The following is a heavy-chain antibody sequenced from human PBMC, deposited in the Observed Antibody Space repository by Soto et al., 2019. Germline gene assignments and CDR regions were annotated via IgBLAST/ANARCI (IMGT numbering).Heavy chain of an antibody. J-gene: IGHJ4*02. CDR1: GYTFTSYG. Sequence: QVQLLQSGAEVKQPGASVKVSCKASGYTFTSYGVSWVRQALGQGLEWMGWISAYNGDTKYSQKFQGRISLTTDTYTRTAYMELRSLRSDDTAVYYCARVPSYSTLDYWGQGTLVTVSS. CDR2: ISAYNGDT. V-gene: IGHV1-18*04. D-gene: IGHD2-21*01. CDR3: ARVPSYSTLDY.